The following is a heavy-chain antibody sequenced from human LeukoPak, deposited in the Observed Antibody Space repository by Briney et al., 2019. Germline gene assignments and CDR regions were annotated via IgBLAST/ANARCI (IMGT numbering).Heavy chain of an antibody. CDR1: GYSFTSYW. Sequence: GESLKISCEGSGYSFTSYWIGWVRQMPGKGLEWMGIIYPGDSDTRYSPSFQGQVTISADKSISTAYLQWSSLKASDTAMYYCARQDTYYDFWSGYDGWGQGTLVTVSS. V-gene: IGHV5-51*01. D-gene: IGHD3-3*01. CDR3: ARQDTYYDFWSGYDG. CDR2: IYPGDSDT. J-gene: IGHJ4*02.